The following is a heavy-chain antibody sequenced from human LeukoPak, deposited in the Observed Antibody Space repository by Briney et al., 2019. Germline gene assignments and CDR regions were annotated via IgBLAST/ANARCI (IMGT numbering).Heavy chain of an antibody. V-gene: IGHV3-21*01. Sequence: PGGSLRLSCAASGFTFSSYSMNWVRQAPGKGLEWVSSISSSSSYIYYADSVKGRFTISRDNAKNSLYLQMNSLRAEDTAVYYCASPSIAVAGILYWGQGTLVTVSS. D-gene: IGHD6-19*01. J-gene: IGHJ4*02. CDR2: ISSSSSYI. CDR1: GFTFSSYS. CDR3: ASPSIAVAGILY.